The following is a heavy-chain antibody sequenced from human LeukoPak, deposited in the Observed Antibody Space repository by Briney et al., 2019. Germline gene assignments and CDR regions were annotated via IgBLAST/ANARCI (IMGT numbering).Heavy chain of an antibody. CDR3: ARDLSGHWTFDY. J-gene: IGHJ4*01. D-gene: IGHD1-1*01. CDR2: ISLDGNNE. CDR1: GFTFRNYY. V-gene: IGHV3-30-3*01. Sequence: GGSLRLSCAASGFTFRNYYMHWVRQAPGKGLEWVAVISLDGNNEYNADSVKGRFSLSSDNSMNTFYLQLNSLRTEDTAMYYCARDLSGHWTFDYWGQGTLVTVSS.